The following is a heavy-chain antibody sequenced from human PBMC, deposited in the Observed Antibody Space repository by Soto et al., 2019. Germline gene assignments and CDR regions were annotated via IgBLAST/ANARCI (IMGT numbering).Heavy chain of an antibody. Sequence: QVQLVQSGGEVKKPGASVKVSCKASGYTFTNYGISWVRQAPGQGLEWMGWINVYNGNTKYAQKVQGRVTMTTDTXTXTAXMELRSLRPDDTAVYYCARGVGSGSYYNQYNWFDPWGQGTLVTVSS. D-gene: IGHD3-10*01. CDR2: INVYNGNT. CDR3: ARGVGSGSYYNQYNWFDP. J-gene: IGHJ5*02. V-gene: IGHV1-18*01. CDR1: GYTFTNYG.